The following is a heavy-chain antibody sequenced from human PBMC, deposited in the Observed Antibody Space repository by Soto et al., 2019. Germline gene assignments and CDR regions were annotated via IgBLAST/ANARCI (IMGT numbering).Heavy chain of an antibody. V-gene: IGHV3-23*01. Sequence: EVQLLESGGGLVQPGGSLRLSCAASGFTFSSYAMSWVRQAPGKGLEWVSAISGSGGSTYYADSVKGRFTISRDNSKNTLYLQMNSLRAEDTAVYYCAKDRSARAREGSIAARGYFDYWGQGTLVTVSS. D-gene: IGHD6-6*01. J-gene: IGHJ4*02. CDR3: AKDRSARAREGSIAARGYFDY. CDR2: ISGSGGST. CDR1: GFTFSSYA.